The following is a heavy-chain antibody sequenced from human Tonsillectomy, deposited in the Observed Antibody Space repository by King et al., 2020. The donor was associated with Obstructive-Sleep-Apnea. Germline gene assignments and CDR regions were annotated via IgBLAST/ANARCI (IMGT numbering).Heavy chain of an antibody. Sequence: QLQESGPGLVKPSQTLSLTCTVSGGSISSGGYYWSWIRQHPGKGLEWIGYIYYSGSTYYNPSLKSRVTISVDTSKNQFSLKLSSVTAADTAVYYCAREAAALLLGMDVWGQGTTVTVSS. CDR2: IYYSGST. CDR3: AREAAALLLGMDV. V-gene: IGHV4-31*03. D-gene: IGHD2-2*01. J-gene: IGHJ6*02. CDR1: GGSISSGGYY.